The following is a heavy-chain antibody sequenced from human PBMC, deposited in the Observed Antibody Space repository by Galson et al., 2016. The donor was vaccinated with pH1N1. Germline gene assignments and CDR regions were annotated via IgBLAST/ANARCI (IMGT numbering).Heavy chain of an antibody. Sequence: VRQAPGQGLQWMGRIIPVLSLPTYAQTFQGRVTISADKSTTTVHMHLSSLRSEDTAVYYCARDGEGYYMDVWGQGTTVTVSS. J-gene: IGHJ6*03. CDR2: IIPVLSLP. V-gene: IGHV1-69*04. CDR3: ARDGEGYYMDV. D-gene: IGHD7-27*01.